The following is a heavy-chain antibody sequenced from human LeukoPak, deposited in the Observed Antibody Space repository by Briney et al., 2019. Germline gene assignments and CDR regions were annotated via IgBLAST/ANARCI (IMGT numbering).Heavy chain of an antibody. J-gene: IGHJ6*02. D-gene: IGHD5-24*01. CDR3: ARDEEMATITGYGMDV. V-gene: IGHV3-30-3*01. Sequence: PGGSLRLSCAASGFTFSNYAMSWVRQAPGKGLDWVALISYDGSNKYYADSVKGRFTISRDNSKNTLYLQMNSLRAEDTAVYYCARDEEMATITGYGMDVWGQGTTVTVSS. CDR2: ISYDGSNK. CDR1: GFTFSNYA.